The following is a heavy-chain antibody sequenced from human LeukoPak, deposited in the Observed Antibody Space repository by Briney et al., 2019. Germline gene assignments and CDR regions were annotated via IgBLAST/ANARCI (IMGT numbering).Heavy chain of an antibody. CDR3: TTDNLQGTYYYYYMDV. D-gene: IGHD1-1*01. V-gene: IGHV3-15*01. CDR2: IKSKTDGGTT. J-gene: IGHJ6*03. Sequence: GGSLRLSCAASGFTFSNAWMSWVRQAPGKGLEWVGRIKSKTDGGTTDYAAPVKGRFTISRDDSKNTLYLQMNSLKTEDTAVYYCTTDNLQGTYYYYYMDVWGKGTTVTVSS. CDR1: GFTFSNAW.